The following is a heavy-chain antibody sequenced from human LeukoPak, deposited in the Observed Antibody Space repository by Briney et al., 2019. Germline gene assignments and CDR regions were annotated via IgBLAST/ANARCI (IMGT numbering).Heavy chain of an antibody. V-gene: IGHV4-4*07. D-gene: IGHD1-26*01. J-gene: IGHJ4*02. Sequence: MTSETLSLTCTVSGGSVTTYYWSWTRQSAGKGLEWIGHISTSGSTTYNPSLKSRVTMSVDTSKNQFSLKLSSVTAADTAVYYCAREATVVGATIIWGQGTLATVSS. CDR1: GGSVTTYY. CDR2: ISTSGST. CDR3: AREATVVGATII.